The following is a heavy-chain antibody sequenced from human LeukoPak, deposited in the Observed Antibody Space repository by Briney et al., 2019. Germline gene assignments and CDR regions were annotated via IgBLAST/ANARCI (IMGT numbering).Heavy chain of an antibody. J-gene: IGHJ4*02. CDR3: AGGRGWLVDY. D-gene: IGHD3-22*01. V-gene: IGHV3-74*01. CDR1: GFTFSSHW. Sequence: PGGSLRLSCADSGFTFSSHWMHWVRQAPGKGLVWVSRIKYDASNASYADSVKGRFTISRDNAKNTLYLQMNSLRAEDTAVYFCAGGRGWLVDYWGQGTRVTVSS. CDR2: IKYDASNA.